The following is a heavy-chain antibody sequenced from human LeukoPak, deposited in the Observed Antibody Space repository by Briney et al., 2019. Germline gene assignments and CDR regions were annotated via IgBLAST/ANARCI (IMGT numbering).Heavy chain of an antibody. CDR1: GGSISSSSYY. CDR2: IYYSGSS. D-gene: IGHD3-3*01. CDR3: AREAGGDTIFGVLHAFDI. V-gene: IGHV4-39*07. Sequence: SETLSLTCTVSGGSISSSSYYWGWIRQPPGTGLEWIGSIYYSGSSYYNPSLKSRVTISVDTSKNQFSLKLSSVTAADTAVYYCAREAGGDTIFGVLHAFDIWGQGTMVTVSS. J-gene: IGHJ3*02.